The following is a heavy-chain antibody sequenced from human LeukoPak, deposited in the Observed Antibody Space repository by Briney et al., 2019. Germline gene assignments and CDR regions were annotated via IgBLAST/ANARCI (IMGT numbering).Heavy chain of an antibody. D-gene: IGHD3-3*01. CDR2: IYYSGST. CDR1: GGSISSSSYY. V-gene: IGHV4-30-4*01. Sequence: SETLSLTCTVSGGSISSSSYYWSWIRQPPGKGLEWIGYIYYSGSTYYNPSLKSRVTISVDTSKNQFSLKLSSVTAADTAVYYCARAGITIFGVVKGSFDPWGQGTLVTVSS. J-gene: IGHJ5*02. CDR3: ARAGITIFGVVKGSFDP.